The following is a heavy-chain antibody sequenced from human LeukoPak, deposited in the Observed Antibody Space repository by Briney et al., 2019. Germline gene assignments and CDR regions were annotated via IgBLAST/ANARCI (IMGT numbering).Heavy chain of an antibody. CDR1: GGTFSSYA. D-gene: IGHD3-22*01. CDR2: IIAIFGTA. Sequence: SVKVSCKASGGTFSSYAISWVRQAPGQGLEWMGGIIAIFGTANYAQKFQGRVTITADESTSTAYMELSSLRSEDTAVYYCARGSDYYDSSGYPYYYYYYMDVWGKGTTVTVSS. J-gene: IGHJ6*03. V-gene: IGHV1-69*01. CDR3: ARGSDYYDSSGYPYYYYYYMDV.